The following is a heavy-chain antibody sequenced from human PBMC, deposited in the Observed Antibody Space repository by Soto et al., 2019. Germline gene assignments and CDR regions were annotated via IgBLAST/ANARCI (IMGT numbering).Heavy chain of an antibody. V-gene: IGHV3-30*18. J-gene: IGHJ3*02. D-gene: IGHD3-22*01. CDR2: ISYDGSNK. Sequence: QVQLVESGGGVVQPGRSLRLSCAASGFTFSSYGMHWVRQAPGKGLEWVAVISYDGSNKYYADSVKGRFTIPRDNSKNTLYLQMNSLRAQDTAVYSCAKDGDSSGIDNAFDIWGQGTMVTVSS. CDR3: AKDGDSSGIDNAFDI. CDR1: GFTFSSYG.